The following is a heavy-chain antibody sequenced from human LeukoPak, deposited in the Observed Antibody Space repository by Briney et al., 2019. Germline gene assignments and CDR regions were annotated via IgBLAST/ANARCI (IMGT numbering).Heavy chain of an antibody. CDR1: GFTFSSYV. D-gene: IGHD3-10*01. J-gene: IGHJ4*02. CDR3: ARCYYGSGSYSDY. Sequence: GGSLRLSCAASGFTFSSYVMHCVRQAPGKGLEWVAVIWYDGSNKYYADSVKGRFTISRDNSKNTLYLQMNSLRAEDTAVYYCARCYYGSGSYSDYWGQGTLATVSS. CDR2: IWYDGSNK. V-gene: IGHV3-33*01.